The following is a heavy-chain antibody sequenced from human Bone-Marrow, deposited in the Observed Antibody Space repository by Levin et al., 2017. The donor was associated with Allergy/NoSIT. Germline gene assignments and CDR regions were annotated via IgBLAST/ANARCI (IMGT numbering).Heavy chain of an antibody. J-gene: IGHJ5*02. D-gene: IGHD2-2*01. CDR1: GFTFSSYA. V-gene: IGHV3-23*01. CDR3: AKAKGPGSSTSCYCCVHGSVVCHERREGWFDP. CDR2: ISGSGGST. Sequence: GGSLRLSCAASGFTFSSYAMSWVRQAPGKGLEWVAAISGSGGSTYYADSVQGRFTISRDNSKNTLYLQMNSLRAEDTAVYYCAKAKGPGSSTSCYCCVHGSVVCHERREGWFDPWGQGTLVTVSS.